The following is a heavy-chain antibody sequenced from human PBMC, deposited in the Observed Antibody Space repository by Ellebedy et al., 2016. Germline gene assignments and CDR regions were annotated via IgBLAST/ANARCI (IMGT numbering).Heavy chain of an antibody. CDR3: ARGERFGGDYDYGMDV. D-gene: IGHD3-16*01. CDR2: IYYSEST. J-gene: IGHJ6*02. CDR1: GGSISSVGYY. V-gene: IGHV4-31*01. Sequence: TLSLTCTVSGGSISSVGYYWSWIRQHPGKGLEWIGHIYYSESTYYNPSLKSQITISVDTSKNQFSLKLSPVTAADTAVYYCARGERFGGDYDYGMDVWGQGTTVTVSS.